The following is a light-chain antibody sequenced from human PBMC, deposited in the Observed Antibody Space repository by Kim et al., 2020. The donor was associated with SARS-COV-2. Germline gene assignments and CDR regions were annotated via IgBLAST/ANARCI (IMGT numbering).Light chain of an antibody. J-gene: IGLJ2*01. CDR3: SSYTATHTLI. Sequence: RSLTMSLPVTSSDVGGCNYVSWYQQHPGNAHKLMIYDVSNRPSGVYHRFSGSQSGKTASLPISELQAEDEGDYYCSSYTATHTLIFGGGTQLTVL. CDR2: DVS. V-gene: IGLV2-14*03. CDR1: SSDVGGCNY.